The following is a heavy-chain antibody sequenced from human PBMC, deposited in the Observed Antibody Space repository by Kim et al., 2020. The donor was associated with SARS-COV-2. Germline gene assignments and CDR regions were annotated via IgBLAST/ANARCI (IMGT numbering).Heavy chain of an antibody. CDR3: AGATVTTWGRFDY. D-gene: IGHD4-17*01. CDR2: IYYSGST. V-gene: IGHV4-59*13. J-gene: IGHJ4*02. CDR1: GGSISSYY. Sequence: SETLSLTCTVSGGSISSYYWSWIRQPPGKGLEWIGYIYYSGSTNYNPSLKSRVTISVDTSKNQFSLKLSSVTAADTAVYYCAGATVTTWGRFDYWGQGTLVTVSS.